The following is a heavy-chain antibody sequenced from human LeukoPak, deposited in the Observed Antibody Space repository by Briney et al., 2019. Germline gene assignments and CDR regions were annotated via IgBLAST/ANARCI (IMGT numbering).Heavy chain of an antibody. Sequence: PGGSLRLSCAASAFTFSSYEMNWVRQAPGKGLEWVSYISDSGSTIYYADSVKGRFTISRDNAKNSLYLQMSSLRAEDTAVYYCARDRLLHFWGQGTLVTVSS. CDR3: ARDRLLHF. CDR1: AFTFSSYE. J-gene: IGHJ4*02. V-gene: IGHV3-48*03. D-gene: IGHD6-6*01. CDR2: ISDSGSTI.